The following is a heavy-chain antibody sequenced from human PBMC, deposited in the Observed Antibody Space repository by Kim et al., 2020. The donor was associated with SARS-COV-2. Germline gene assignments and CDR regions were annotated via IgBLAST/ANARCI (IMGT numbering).Heavy chain of an antibody. CDR2: ISYDGSNK. V-gene: IGHV3-30*04. D-gene: IGHD3-16*01. Sequence: GGSLRLSCAASGFTFSSYAMHWVRQAPGKGLEWVAVISYDGSNKYYADSVKGRFTISRDNSKNTLYLQMNSLRAEDTAVYYCAREGSRVVYDYVWGTAPKILNWFDPWGQGTLVTVSS. CDR3: AREGSRVVYDYVWGTAPKILNWFDP. CDR1: GFTFSSYA. J-gene: IGHJ5*02.